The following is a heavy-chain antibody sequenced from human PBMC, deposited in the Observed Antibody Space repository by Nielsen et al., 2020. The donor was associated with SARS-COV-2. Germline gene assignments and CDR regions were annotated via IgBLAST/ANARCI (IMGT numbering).Heavy chain of an antibody. CDR2: ISRNSGSI. J-gene: IGHJ2*01. CDR1: GFTFDDYA. D-gene: IGHD3-10*01. CDR3: AKDMGPVIWYFDL. Sequence: GGSLRLSCAASGFTFDDYAMHWVRQAPGKGLEWVSGISRNSGSIGYADSVKGRFTISRDNAKNSLYLQMNSLRAEDTALYYCAKDMGPVIWYFDLWGRGTLVTVSS. V-gene: IGHV3-9*01.